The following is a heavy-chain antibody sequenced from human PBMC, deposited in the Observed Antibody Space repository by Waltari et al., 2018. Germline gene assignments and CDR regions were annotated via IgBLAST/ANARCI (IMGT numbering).Heavy chain of an antibody. CDR3: AAQITIFGVVIRRFDY. J-gene: IGHJ4*02. D-gene: IGHD3-3*01. Sequence: EVQLLESGGGLVQPGGSLRLSCAASGFTFSSYAMSWVRQAPGKGLVWVSAISGSGGSTDYADSVKGRFTISRDNSKNTLYLQMNSLRAEDMAVYYCAAQITIFGVVIRRFDYWGQGTLVTVSS. V-gene: IGHV3-23*01. CDR1: GFTFSSYA. CDR2: ISGSGGST.